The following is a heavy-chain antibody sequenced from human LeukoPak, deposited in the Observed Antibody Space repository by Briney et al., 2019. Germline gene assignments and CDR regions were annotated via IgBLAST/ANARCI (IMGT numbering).Heavy chain of an antibody. D-gene: IGHD4-4*01. J-gene: IGHJ6*02. V-gene: IGHV3-9*01. CDR3: AKDRSTVSNYYYYGMDV. CDR1: GFTFDDYA. CDR2: ISWNSGSI. Sequence: GGSLRLSCAASGFTFDDYAMHWVRQAPGKGLEGVSGISWNSGSIGYADSVKGRFTISRDNAKNSLYLQMNSLRAEDTALYYCAKDRSTVSNYYYYGMDVWGQGTTVTVSS.